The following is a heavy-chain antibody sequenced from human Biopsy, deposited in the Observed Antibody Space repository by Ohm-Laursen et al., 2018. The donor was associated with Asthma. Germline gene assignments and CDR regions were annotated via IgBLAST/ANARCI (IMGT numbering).Heavy chain of an antibody. J-gene: IGHJ5*02. CDR2: INWNDNK. CDR1: GFSFSTYGVG. CDR3: AHQYSSLRGWAFDP. V-gene: IGHV2-5*01. Sequence: TQTLTLTCTFSGFSFSTYGVGVGWIRQSPGKAMERLALINWNDNKRYSPSLKSRLTITKDTSKNQVVLTMTNMDPVDTATYYCAHQYSSLRGWAFDPWGQGTLVTVSS. D-gene: IGHD6-6*01.